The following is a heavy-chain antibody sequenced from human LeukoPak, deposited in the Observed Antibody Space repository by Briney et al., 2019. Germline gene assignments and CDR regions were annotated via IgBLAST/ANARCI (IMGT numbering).Heavy chain of an antibody. CDR2: MYHSGST. Sequence: SETQSLTCAVSGYSISSGYYWGWIRQPPGKVLEWIGSMYHSGSTYYNPSLKSRVTISVDTSKNQFSLKLSSVTAADTAVYYCARLDIVVVPAAMGVEAFDIWGQGTMVTVSS. J-gene: IGHJ3*02. CDR1: GYSISSGYY. CDR3: ARLDIVVVPAAMGVEAFDI. V-gene: IGHV4-38-2*01. D-gene: IGHD2-2*03.